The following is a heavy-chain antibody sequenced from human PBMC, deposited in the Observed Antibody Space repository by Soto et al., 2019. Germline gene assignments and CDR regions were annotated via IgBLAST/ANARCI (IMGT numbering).Heavy chain of an antibody. J-gene: IGHJ6*02. Sequence: SETLSLTCTVSGGSISSSSYYWGWIRQPPGKGLEWIGSIYYSGSTYYNPSLKSRVTISVDTSKNQFSLKLSSVTAADTAVYYCARQTTVKSYYYYGMDVWGQGTTVTVSS. D-gene: IGHD4-4*01. CDR2: IYYSGST. CDR3: ARQTTVKSYYYYGMDV. CDR1: GGSISSSSYY. V-gene: IGHV4-39*01.